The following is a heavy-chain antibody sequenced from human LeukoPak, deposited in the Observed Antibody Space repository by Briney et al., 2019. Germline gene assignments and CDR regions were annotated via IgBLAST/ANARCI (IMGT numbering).Heavy chain of an antibody. V-gene: IGHV4-59*01. CDR1: GGSISSYY. Sequence: PSETLSLTCTVSGGSISSYYWSWIRQPPGKGLEWIGYIYYSGSTNYNPSLKSRVTISVDTSKNQFSLKLSSVTAADTAVYYCASSIVGASSDYYYYYYMDVWGKGTTVTVSS. CDR3: ASSIVGASSDYYYYYYMDV. CDR2: IYYSGST. D-gene: IGHD1-26*01. J-gene: IGHJ6*03.